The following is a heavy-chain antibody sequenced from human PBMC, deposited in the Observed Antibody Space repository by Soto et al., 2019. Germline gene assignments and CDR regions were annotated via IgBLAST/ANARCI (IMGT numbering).Heavy chain of an antibody. CDR1: GGSISSGGYS. CDR2: IYHSGST. V-gene: IGHV4-30-2*01. Sequence: SETLSLTCAVSGGSISSGGYSWSWIRQPPGEGLEWIGYIYHSGSTYYTPSLKSRVTISVDRSKNHFSLMLSSVTAADTAVYYGARGGKTVTTFDAWGLGTLVTVSS. D-gene: IGHD4-17*01. J-gene: IGHJ4*02. CDR3: ARGGKTVTTFDA.